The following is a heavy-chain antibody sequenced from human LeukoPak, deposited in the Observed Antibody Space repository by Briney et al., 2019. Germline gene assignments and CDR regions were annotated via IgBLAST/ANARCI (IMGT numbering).Heavy chain of an antibody. Sequence: NSSETLSLTCAVYGGSFSGYYWSWIRQPPGKGLEWIGEINHSGSTNYNPSLKSRVTISVDTSKNQFSLKLSSVTAADTAAYYCATRPTYDSSGYYYNPFDYWGQGTLVTVSS. CDR1: GGSFSGYY. D-gene: IGHD3-22*01. J-gene: IGHJ4*02. CDR3: ATRPTYDSSGYYYNPFDY. V-gene: IGHV4-34*01. CDR2: INHSGST.